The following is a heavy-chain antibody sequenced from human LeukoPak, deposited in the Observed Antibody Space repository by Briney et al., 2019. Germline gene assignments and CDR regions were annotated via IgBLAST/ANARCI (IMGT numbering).Heavy chain of an antibody. CDR1: GDTFVSRH. D-gene: IGHD1-7*01. Sequence: SETLSLTCAVFGDTFVSRHWSWIRQSPGKGLEWLGAASHSGITNYSPSLKSRISISVDTSKDQFSLKLASVTAADTAIYYCARGRANWDYDFDLWGQGTLVTVSS. V-gene: IGHV4-34*01. CDR2: ASHSGIT. CDR3: ARGRANWDYDFDL. J-gene: IGHJ4*02.